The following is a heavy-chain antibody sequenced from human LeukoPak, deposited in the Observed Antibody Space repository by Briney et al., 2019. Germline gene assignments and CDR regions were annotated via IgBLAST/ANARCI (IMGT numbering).Heavy chain of an antibody. J-gene: IGHJ5*02. D-gene: IGHD3-10*02. V-gene: IGHV1-46*01. Sequence: GASVKLTFKASGYTFTSYSMHWVRQAPGQGLEWVGIINPSGISTSYAQNFQGRVTMSRDTSTSTVYMEMSSLRSEDTAVYYCARGTMSEYNWFDPWGQGTLVTVSS. CDR3: ARGTMSEYNWFDP. CDR2: INPSGIST. CDR1: GYTFTSYS.